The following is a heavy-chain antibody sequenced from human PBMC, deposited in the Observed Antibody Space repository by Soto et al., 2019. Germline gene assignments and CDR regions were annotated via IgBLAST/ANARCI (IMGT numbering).Heavy chain of an antibody. D-gene: IGHD5-12*01. CDR2: ISGSGGST. Sequence: PGGSLRLSCAASGFTFSSYAMSWVRQAPGKGLEWVSAISGSGGSTYYADSVKGRFTISRDNSKNTLYLQMNSLRAEDTAVYYYAKVPLGYSSYDSKADVCDIWGQGTMGTVS. V-gene: IGHV3-23*01. CDR1: GFTFSSYA. J-gene: IGHJ3*02. CDR3: AKVPLGYSSYDSKADVCDI.